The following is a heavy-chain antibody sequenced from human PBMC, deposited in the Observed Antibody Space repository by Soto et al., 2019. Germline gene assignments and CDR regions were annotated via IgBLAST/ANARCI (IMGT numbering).Heavy chain of an antibody. J-gene: IGHJ4*02. D-gene: IGHD3-16*01. CDR3: ARRLTGGGCGYDFDY. CDR1: GGTFSSYA. CDR2: IIPIFGTA. V-gene: IGHV1-69*12. Sequence: QVQLVQSGAEVKKPGSSVKVSCKASGGTFSSYAIDWVRQAPGQGLEWMGGIIPIFGTADYAQKFQGRVTTTADESTSTAYMELSSLRSEDTAVYYCARRLTGGGCGYDFDYWGQGTLVTVSS.